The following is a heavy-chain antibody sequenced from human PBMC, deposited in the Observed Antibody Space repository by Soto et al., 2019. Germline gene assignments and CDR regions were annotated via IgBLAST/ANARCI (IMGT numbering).Heavy chain of an antibody. CDR1: GFTFSSYS. D-gene: IGHD4-4*01. CDR2: ISSSSSTI. V-gene: IGHV3-48*02. CDR3: ARFSPGAPSPWTPMTTVPHDRGHYYYGMDV. Sequence: GGSLRLSCAASGFTFSSYSMNWVRQAPGKGLEWVSYISSSSSTIYYADSVKGRFTISRDNAKNSLYLQMNSLRDEDTAVYYCARFSPGAPSPWTPMTTVPHDRGHYYYGMDVWGQGTTVTVSS. J-gene: IGHJ6*02.